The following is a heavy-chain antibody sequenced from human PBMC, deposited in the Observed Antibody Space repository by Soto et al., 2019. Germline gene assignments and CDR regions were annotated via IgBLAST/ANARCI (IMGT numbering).Heavy chain of an antibody. J-gene: IGHJ3*02. Sequence: GGSLRLSCTASGFTFGDYAMSWFRQAPGKGLEWVGFIRSKAYGGTTEYAASVKGRFTISRDDSKSIAYLQMNSLKTEDTAVYYCTRDPRLLTDYGDTVDAFDIWGQGTMVTVSS. CDR3: TRDPRLLTDYGDTVDAFDI. CDR1: GFTFGDYA. CDR2: IRSKAYGGTT. D-gene: IGHD4-17*01. V-gene: IGHV3-49*03.